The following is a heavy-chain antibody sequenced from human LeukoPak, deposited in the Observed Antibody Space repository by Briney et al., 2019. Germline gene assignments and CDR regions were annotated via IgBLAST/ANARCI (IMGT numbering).Heavy chain of an antibody. D-gene: IGHD3-10*01. Sequence: GGSLGLPCAASGFTFCSYSMNWVRQAPGKGLEWVSSISSSSSYIYYADSLKGRFTISRDNAKNSLYLQMNSLRAEDTAVYYCARAKYYGSGSYSALMDVWGKGTTVTVSS. J-gene: IGHJ6*03. CDR2: ISSSSSYI. CDR1: GFTFCSYS. CDR3: ARAKYYGSGSYSALMDV. V-gene: IGHV3-21*01.